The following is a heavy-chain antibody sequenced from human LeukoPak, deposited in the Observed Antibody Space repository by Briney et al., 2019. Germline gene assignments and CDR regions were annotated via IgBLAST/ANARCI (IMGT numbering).Heavy chain of an antibody. CDR2: IIPMLGTA. Sequence: ASVKVSCKAFGYTFTKYAMHWVRQAPGQRLEWMGQIIPMLGTASYAQRFQGRVTLTADESTSTAYMELSSLRSEDTAVYYCARESLPYGGNSFGHYYGMDVWGQGTTVTVSS. V-gene: IGHV1-69*13. J-gene: IGHJ6*02. CDR1: GYTFTKYA. CDR3: ARESLPYGGNSFGHYYGMDV. D-gene: IGHD4-23*01.